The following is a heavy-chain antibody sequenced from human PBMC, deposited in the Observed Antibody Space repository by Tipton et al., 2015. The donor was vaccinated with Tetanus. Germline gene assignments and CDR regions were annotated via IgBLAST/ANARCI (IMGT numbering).Heavy chain of an antibody. Sequence: TLSLTCTVSGDSISSYYWSWIRQPPGRGLEWIGHIYYTGNTRYSPSLKSRVTISVDPSKNQFSLKLSSVTAADTAVYYCARYGKGYCSGGDCYSDAFEIWGQGTMVTVSS. D-gene: IGHD2-15*01. CDR2: IYYTGNT. CDR3: ARYGKGYCSGGDCYSDAFEI. J-gene: IGHJ3*02. V-gene: IGHV4-59*01. CDR1: GDSISSYY.